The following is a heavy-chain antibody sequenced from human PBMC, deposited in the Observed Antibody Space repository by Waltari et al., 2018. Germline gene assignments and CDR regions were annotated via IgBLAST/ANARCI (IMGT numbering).Heavy chain of an antibody. Sequence: QVQLQESGPGLVKPSETLSLTCTVSGGSISSYYWSWIRQPPGKGLEWIGYIYYSGSTNYNPSLKSRVTISVDTSKNQFSLKLSSVTAADTAVYYCARDRESWYRNYYYMDVWGKGTTVTFSS. J-gene: IGHJ6*03. D-gene: IGHD6-13*01. CDR3: ARDRESWYRNYYYMDV. CDR2: IYYSGST. V-gene: IGHV4-59*01. CDR1: GGSISSYY.